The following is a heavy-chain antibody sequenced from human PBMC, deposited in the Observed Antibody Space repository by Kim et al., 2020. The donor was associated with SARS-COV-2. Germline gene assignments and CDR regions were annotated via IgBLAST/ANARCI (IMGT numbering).Heavy chain of an antibody. CDR3: ARGTYYDFWSGYPAVYGMDV. CDR1: GFTFSSYD. Sequence: GGSLRLSCAASGFTFSSYDMHWVRQATGKGLEWVSAIGTAGDTYYPGSVKGRFTISRENAKNSLYLQMNSLRAGDTAVHYCARGTYYDFWSGYPAVYGMDVWGQGTTVTVSS. CDR2: IGTAGDT. D-gene: IGHD3-3*01. V-gene: IGHV3-13*04. J-gene: IGHJ6*02.